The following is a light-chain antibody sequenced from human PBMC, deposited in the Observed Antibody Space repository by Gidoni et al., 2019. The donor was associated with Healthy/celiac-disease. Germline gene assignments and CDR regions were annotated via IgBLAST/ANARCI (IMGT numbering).Light chain of an antibody. J-gene: IGKJ5*01. Sequence: EIVLTQSPATLSLSPGERATLSCRASQSVSSYLAWYQQKPGQAPRLLIYDASNRATGIPARFSGSGSGTDCTLTISSLEPEDFAVYYCQQRSNWPPTFXXXTRXEIK. CDR2: DAS. V-gene: IGKV3-11*01. CDR1: QSVSSY. CDR3: QQRSNWPPT.